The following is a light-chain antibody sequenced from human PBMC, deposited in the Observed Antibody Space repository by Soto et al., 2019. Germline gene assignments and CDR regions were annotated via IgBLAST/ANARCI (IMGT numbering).Light chain of an antibody. J-gene: IGKJ5*01. Sequence: EIAMTQSPATLSVSPGERASLSCISSQSVSSKLAWYQQKPGQAPRLLIYDASTRATGIPARFSGTGSGTDFTLTISRLEPEDFAVYYCQQYGSSLSITFGQGTRLEIK. CDR1: QSVSSK. CDR3: QQYGSSLSIT. V-gene: IGKV3-15*01. CDR2: DAS.